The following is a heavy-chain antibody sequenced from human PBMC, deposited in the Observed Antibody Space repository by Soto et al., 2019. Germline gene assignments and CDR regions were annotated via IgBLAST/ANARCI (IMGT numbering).Heavy chain of an antibody. Sequence: GGSLRLSCAASGFTFSSYEMNWVRQAPGKGLEWVSYISSSGSTIYYADSVKGRFTISRDNAKNSLYLQMNSLRAEDTAVYYCARGPRNCFDPWGQGTLVTVSS. V-gene: IGHV3-48*03. CDR1: GFTFSSYE. CDR3: ARGPRNCFDP. CDR2: ISSSGSTI. J-gene: IGHJ5*02.